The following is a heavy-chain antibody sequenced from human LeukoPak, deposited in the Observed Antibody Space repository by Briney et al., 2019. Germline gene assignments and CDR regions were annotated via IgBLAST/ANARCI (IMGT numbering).Heavy chain of an antibody. CDR3: ASRRDIQPFDQHWFDP. J-gene: IGHJ5*02. Sequence: SETLSLTCAVYGGSFSGYYWSWIRQPPGKGLEWIGEINHSGSTNYNPSLKSRVTISVDTSKNQFSLKLSSVTAADTAVYYCASRRDIQPFDQHWFDPWGQGTLVTVSS. D-gene: IGHD5-18*01. CDR2: INHSGST. CDR1: GGSFSGYY. V-gene: IGHV4-34*01.